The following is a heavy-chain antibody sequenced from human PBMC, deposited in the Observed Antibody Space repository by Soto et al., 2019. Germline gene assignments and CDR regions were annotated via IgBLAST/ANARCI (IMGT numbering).Heavy chain of an antibody. CDR2: LIPSYDRT. CDR3: ARDPTNDYGDDTFNY. Sequence: QVLLLQSGSEVKKPGSSVKVSCKASGDAFQSYAIHWVRQDPGQGLDYMVRLIPSYDRTKYAQKLQGRLTVTADMYTSTVYMELSSLRSEDTAVYYCARDPTNDYGDDTFNYWGQGTKVIVSS. J-gene: IGHJ4*02. V-gene: IGHV1-69*06. CDR1: GDAFQSYA. D-gene: IGHD4-17*01.